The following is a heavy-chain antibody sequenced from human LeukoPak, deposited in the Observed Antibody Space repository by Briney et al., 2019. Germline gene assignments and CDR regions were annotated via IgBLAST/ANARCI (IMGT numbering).Heavy chain of an antibody. CDR3: AKDQGGGRGSGSYLFDY. J-gene: IGHJ4*02. D-gene: IGHD3-10*01. CDR2: ISYDGSNK. V-gene: IGHV3-30*18. CDR1: GFTFSSYG. Sequence: PGGSLRLSCAASGFTFSSYGMHWVRQAPGKGLEWVAVISYDGSNKYYADSVKGRFTISRDNSKNTLYLQMNSLRAEDTAVYYCAKDQGGGRGSGSYLFDYWGQGTLVTVSS.